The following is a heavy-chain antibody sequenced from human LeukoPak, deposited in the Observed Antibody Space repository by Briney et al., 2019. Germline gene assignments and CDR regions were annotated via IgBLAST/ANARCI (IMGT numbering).Heavy chain of an antibody. Sequence: GGSLRLSCAASGFTFSSYSMDWVRQAPGKGLEWVSYISSSSSSISYADSVKGRFTISRDNAKSSLYLQMNSLRAEDTAVYYCARVGDFWSGYQIDPWGQGTLVTVSS. D-gene: IGHD3-3*01. CDR2: ISSSSSSI. CDR1: GFTFSSYS. V-gene: IGHV3-48*04. CDR3: ARVGDFWSGYQIDP. J-gene: IGHJ5*02.